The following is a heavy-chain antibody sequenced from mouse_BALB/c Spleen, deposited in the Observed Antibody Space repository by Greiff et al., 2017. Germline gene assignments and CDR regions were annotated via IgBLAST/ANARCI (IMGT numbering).Heavy chain of an antibody. J-gene: IGHJ4*01. CDR2: IDPANGNT. CDR1: GFNIKDTY. V-gene: IGHV14-3*02. D-gene: IGHD1-1*01. CDR3: ASYYGSSYNYYAMDD. Sequence: VHVKQSGAELVKPGASVKLSCTASGFNIKDTYMHWVKQRPEQGLEWIGRIDPANGNTKYDPKFQGKATITADTSSNTAYLQLSSLTSEDTAVYYCASYYGSSYNYYAMDDWGQGTSVTVSS.